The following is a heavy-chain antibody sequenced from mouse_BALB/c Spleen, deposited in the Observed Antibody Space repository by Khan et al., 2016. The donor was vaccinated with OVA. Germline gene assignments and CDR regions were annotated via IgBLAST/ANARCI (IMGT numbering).Heavy chain of an antibody. J-gene: IGHJ2*01. V-gene: IGHV1S81*02. Sequence: VQLQQSGAELVKAGASVNMSCKASGYTFTSYWMHWVKQRLGQGLEWFAETNPTNGRTYYNEKFKSKATLTVDKSSSTAYMLLSGPTFEDSAVYYCARIKKIVATYFDYWGQGTTLTVSS. CDR3: ARIKKIVATYFDY. CDR2: TNPTNGRT. CDR1: GYTFTSYW. D-gene: IGHD1-1*01.